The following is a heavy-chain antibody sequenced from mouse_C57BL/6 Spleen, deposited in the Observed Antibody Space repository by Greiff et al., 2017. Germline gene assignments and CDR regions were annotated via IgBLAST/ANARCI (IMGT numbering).Heavy chain of an antibody. CDR2: ISYSGST. D-gene: IGHD2-4*01. CDR3: ARGYDSWFAY. Sequence: DVMLVESGPGMVKPSQSLSLTCTVTGYSITSGYDWHWIRHFPGNKLEWMGYISYSGSTNYNPSLKSRISITHDTSKNHFFLKLNSVTTEDTATYYCARGYDSWFAYWGQGTLVTVSA. V-gene: IGHV3-1*01. J-gene: IGHJ3*01. CDR1: GYSITSGYD.